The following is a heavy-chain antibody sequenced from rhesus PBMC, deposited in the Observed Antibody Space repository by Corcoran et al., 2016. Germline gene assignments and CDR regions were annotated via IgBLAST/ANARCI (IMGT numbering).Heavy chain of an antibody. Sequence: QVTLKESGPALVKPTQTLTLTCTFSGFSLTTTGTGVGWIRQPPGKALEWLASIYWNDSKYYRTSLKSRLTISKDTSKNQGVLTMTNMDPVDTATYYCARVTYYSGSYYYRRWYFDLWGPGTPITISS. CDR2: IYWNDSK. CDR1: GFSLTTTGTG. CDR3: ARVTYYSGSYYYRRWYFDL. J-gene: IGHJ2*01. V-gene: IGHV2-95*01. D-gene: IGHD3-16*01.